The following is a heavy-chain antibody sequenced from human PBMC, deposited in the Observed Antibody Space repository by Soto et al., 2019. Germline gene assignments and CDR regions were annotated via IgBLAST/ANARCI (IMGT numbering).Heavy chain of an antibody. Sequence: EVHLVESGGGLVQPGGSLRLSCAGSGFTFSSYWMHWVRQVPGKGLVWVSRIDGDGSSTTYADSVKGRFTISRDNAKNTLYLQMNSLRDDDTGVYYCVRVGVVDNSDSRFDYWGQGTLVTVSS. CDR1: GFTFSSYW. V-gene: IGHV3-74*01. D-gene: IGHD5-12*01. J-gene: IGHJ4*02. CDR2: IDGDGSST. CDR3: VRVGVVDNSDSRFDY.